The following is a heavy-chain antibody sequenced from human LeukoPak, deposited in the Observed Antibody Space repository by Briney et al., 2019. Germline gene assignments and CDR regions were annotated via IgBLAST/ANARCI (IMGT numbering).Heavy chain of an antibody. J-gene: IGHJ4*02. CDR2: IWYDGSNK. V-gene: IGHV3-33*01. CDR3: ARDHYYDSSGYSDY. D-gene: IGHD3-22*01. CDR1: GVTFSSYG. Sequence: PGGSLRLSCAAAGVTFSSYGMHLVRQAPGKGLEWVAVIWYDGSNKYYADSVKGRFTISRDNSKNTLYLQMNSLRAEDTAVYYCARDHYYDSSGYSDYWGQGTLVTVSS.